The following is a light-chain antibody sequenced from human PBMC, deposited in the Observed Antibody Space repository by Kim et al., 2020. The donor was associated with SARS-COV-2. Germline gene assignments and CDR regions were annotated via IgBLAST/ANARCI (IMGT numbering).Light chain of an antibody. Sequence: LYPGERAPLSCRASQSVSSYLAWYQPKPGQAPRLLIYDASNRATGIPARFSGSGSGTDFTLTISSLEPEDFAVYYCQQRSNWPLTFGGGTKVDIK. CDR1: QSVSSY. CDR2: DAS. V-gene: IGKV3-11*01. CDR3: QQRSNWPLT. J-gene: IGKJ4*01.